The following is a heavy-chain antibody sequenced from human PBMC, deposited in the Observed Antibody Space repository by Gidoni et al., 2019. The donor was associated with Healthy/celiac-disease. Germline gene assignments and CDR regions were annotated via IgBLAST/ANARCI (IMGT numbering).Heavy chain of an antibody. J-gene: IGHJ4*02. Sequence: EVQLVESGGGLVKPGGSLRLSCAASGFTFSSYSMNWVRQAPGKGLEWVSSISSSSSYIYYADSVKGRFTISRDNAKNSLYLQMNSLRAEDTAVYYCARAPTVTSPPFDYWGQGTLVTVSS. D-gene: IGHD4-17*01. V-gene: IGHV3-21*01. CDR3: ARAPTVTSPPFDY. CDR2: ISSSSSYI. CDR1: GFTFSSYS.